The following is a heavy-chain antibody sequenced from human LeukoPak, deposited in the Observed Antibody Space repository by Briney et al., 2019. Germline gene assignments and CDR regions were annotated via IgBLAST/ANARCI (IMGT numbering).Heavy chain of an antibody. CDR2: ISGSGGSA. Sequence: GGSLRLSCAASGFTFSSYAMSWVRQAPGKGLEWVSAISGSGGSAYYADSVKGRFTISRDNSKNTLYLQMNSLRAEDTAVYYCARGEYSSFLGAFDIWGQGTMVTVSS. D-gene: IGHD6-6*01. CDR1: GFTFSSYA. J-gene: IGHJ3*02. CDR3: ARGEYSSFLGAFDI. V-gene: IGHV3-23*01.